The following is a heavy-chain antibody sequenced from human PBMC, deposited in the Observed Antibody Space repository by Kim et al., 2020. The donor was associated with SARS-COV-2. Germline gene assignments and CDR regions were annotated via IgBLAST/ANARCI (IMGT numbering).Heavy chain of an antibody. Sequence: ASVKVSCKTSGYTFTNYYMHWVRQAPGQGLQWVGLITPTGGSVTNTQRFPGRVTMTRDTSTSTAFMDLSNLRSDDTAVYYCARETAAAGKTFDYWAQGTL. CDR3: ARETAAAGKTFDY. CDR1: GYTFTNYY. CDR2: ITPTGGSV. V-gene: IGHV1-46*01. D-gene: IGHD6-13*01. J-gene: IGHJ4*02.